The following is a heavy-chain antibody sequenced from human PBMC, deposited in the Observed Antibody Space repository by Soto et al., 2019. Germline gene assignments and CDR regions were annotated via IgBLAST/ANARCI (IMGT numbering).Heavy chain of an antibody. CDR1: GFTFSSYA. J-gene: IGHJ4*02. Sequence: GGSLRLSCAASGFTFSSYAMHWVRQAPGKGLEWVAVISYDGSNKYYADSVKGRFTISRDNSKNTLYLQMNSLRAEDTAVYYCATTKGAPPHPYYFDYWGQGTLVTVSS. CDR2: ISYDGSNK. V-gene: IGHV3-30-3*01. D-gene: IGHD2-8*01. CDR3: ATTKGAPPHPYYFDY.